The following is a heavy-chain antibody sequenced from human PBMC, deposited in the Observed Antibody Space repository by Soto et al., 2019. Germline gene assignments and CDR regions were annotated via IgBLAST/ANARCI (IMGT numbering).Heavy chain of an antibody. CDR1: GFTFSSYS. Sequence: PGGSLRLSCAASGFTFSSYSMNWVRQAPGKGLEWVSSISSSSSYIYYADSVKGRFTISRDNAKNSLYLQMNSLRAEDTAVYYCARVARSLDGNLYYYYYGMDVWGQGTTVTVSS. D-gene: IGHD2-15*01. V-gene: IGHV3-21*01. J-gene: IGHJ6*02. CDR3: ARVARSLDGNLYYYYYGMDV. CDR2: ISSSSSYI.